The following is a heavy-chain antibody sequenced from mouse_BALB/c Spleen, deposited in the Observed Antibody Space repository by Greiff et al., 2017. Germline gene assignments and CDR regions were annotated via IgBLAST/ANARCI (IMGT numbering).Heavy chain of an antibody. V-gene: IGHV5-4*02. CDR1: GFTFSDYY. D-gene: IGHD1-1*01. Sequence: DVMLVESGGGLVKPGGSLKLSCAASGFTFSDYYMYWVRQTPEKRLEWVATISDGGSYTYYPDSVKGRFTISRDNAKNNLYLQMSSLKSEDTAMYYCARDNYGSFAYWGQGTLVTVSA. CDR2: ISDGGSYT. J-gene: IGHJ3*01. CDR3: ARDNYGSFAY.